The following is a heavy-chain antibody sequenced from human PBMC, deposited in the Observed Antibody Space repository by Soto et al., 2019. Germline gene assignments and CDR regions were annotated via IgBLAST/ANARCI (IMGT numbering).Heavy chain of an antibody. D-gene: IGHD1-1*01. J-gene: IGHJ4*02. Sequence: PGGSLRLSCAASGFTFTKYWLDWVRQAPGKGLVWVSYISSSGSTIYYADSVKGRFTISRDNAKNSLYLKMNSLRAEDTAVYYCARDHGRNPTDYWGQGTLVTVSS. CDR1: GFTFTKYW. CDR3: ARDHGRNPTDY. CDR2: ISSSGSTI. V-gene: IGHV3-11*01.